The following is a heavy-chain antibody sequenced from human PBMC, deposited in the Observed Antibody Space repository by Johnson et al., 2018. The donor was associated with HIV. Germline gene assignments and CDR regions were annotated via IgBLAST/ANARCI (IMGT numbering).Heavy chain of an antibody. D-gene: IGHD3-22*01. CDR3: ARAPPYYGGYSVSDAFDI. CDR2: IYSGGST. CDR1: GFTVSSNY. J-gene: IGHJ3*02. V-gene: IGHV3-66*02. Sequence: VQLVESGGGVVRPGRSLRLSCAASGFTVSSNYMSWVRQAPGKGLEWVSVIYSGGSTYYADSVKGRFTISRDNSKNTLYLQMNSLRAEDTAVYYCARAPPYYGGYSVSDAFDIWGQGTMVTVSS.